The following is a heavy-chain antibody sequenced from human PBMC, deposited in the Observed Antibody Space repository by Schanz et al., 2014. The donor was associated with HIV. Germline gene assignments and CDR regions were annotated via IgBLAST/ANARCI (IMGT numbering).Heavy chain of an antibody. D-gene: IGHD1-26*01. V-gene: IGHV4-61*01. CDR3: ASLMVGSTYGLFDS. CDR1: GGSVSSGSYY. J-gene: IGHJ4*01. CDR2: ITRGGNT. Sequence: QVQLQQWGAGLLKPSETLSLTCTVSGGSVSSGSYYWSWIRQPPGKGLEWIGEITRGGNTNYNSSLKSGATISVDPSKTHFPLKCKSVTATDTAMYYCASLMVGSTYGLFDSWGQGTLVSVSS.